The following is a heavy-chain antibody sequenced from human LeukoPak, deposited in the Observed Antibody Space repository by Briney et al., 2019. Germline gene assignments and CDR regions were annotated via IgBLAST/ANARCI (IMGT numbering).Heavy chain of an antibody. D-gene: IGHD3-10*01. CDR3: ARVVYYGSGSYYKRDYYYYMDV. CDR2: IYYSGST. Sequence: PSETLSLTCTVSGGSISSYYWSWIRQPPGKGLEWIGYIYYSGSTNYNPSLKSRVTISVDTSKNQFSLKLSSVTAADTAVYYCARVVYYGSGSYYKRDYYYYMDVWGKGTTVTISS. J-gene: IGHJ6*03. V-gene: IGHV4-59*12. CDR1: GGSISSYY.